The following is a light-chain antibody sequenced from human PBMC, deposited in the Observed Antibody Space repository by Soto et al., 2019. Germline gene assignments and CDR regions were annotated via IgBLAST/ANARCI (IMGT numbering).Light chain of an antibody. V-gene: IGKV2-30*02. CDR3: MRGTHCPIT. J-gene: IGKJ5*01. CDR1: QCLVQSDGIAY. Sequence: DVVITQSPLSLPVTLGQPASISCRSNQCLVQSDGIAYFSWYQQSRGRSPRRLIDKFSKRDAGAPARCSGRCSGTDTALKSSRVEAEYVVFYCYMRGTHCPITFGQGTRLEIK. CDR2: KFS.